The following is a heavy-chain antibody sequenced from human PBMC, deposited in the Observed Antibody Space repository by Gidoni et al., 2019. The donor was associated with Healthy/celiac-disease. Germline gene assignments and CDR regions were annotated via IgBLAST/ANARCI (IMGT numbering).Heavy chain of an antibody. J-gene: IGHJ3*02. CDR2: IKQDGSEK. CDR1: GFTFSSYW. D-gene: IGHD3-22*01. V-gene: IGHV3-7*03. CDR3: ARVVSAWFGGYYGDAFDI. Sequence: EVQLVESGGGLVQPGGSLRLSCAASGFTFSSYWMSWVRQAPGKGLEWVANIKQDGSEKYYVDSVKGRFTISRDNAKNSLYLQMNSLRAEDTAVYYCARVVSAWFGGYYGDAFDIWGQGTMVTVSS.